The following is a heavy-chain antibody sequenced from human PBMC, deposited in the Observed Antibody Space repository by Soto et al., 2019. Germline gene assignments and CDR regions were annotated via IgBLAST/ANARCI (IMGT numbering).Heavy chain of an antibody. CDR1: GGSINSRSYY. CDR2: IYYSGST. Sequence: SGTLSLTCTVSGGSINSRSYYWGWIRQSPGKGLEWIGSIYYSGSTYYNPSLKSRVAMSVDTSKNQFSLKLRSVSAADTAVYYCARQRTSVVTQAYFDDWGQGSLVTVSS. CDR3: ARQRTSVVTQAYFDD. V-gene: IGHV4-39*01. D-gene: IGHD2-21*02. J-gene: IGHJ4*02.